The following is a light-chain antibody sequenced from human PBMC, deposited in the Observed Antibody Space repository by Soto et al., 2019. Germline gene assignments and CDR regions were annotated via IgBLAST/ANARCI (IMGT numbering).Light chain of an antibody. J-gene: IGLJ6*01. CDR3: CSYAGSTTRVV. CDR2: EVS. CDR1: SSDVVTYKY. Sequence: QSALTQPASVSGSPGQSIAISCTGTSSDVVTYKYVSWYQQHPGKAPKLMIYEVSIRPSGVSDRFSGSKSGNTASLTISGLRPEYEAYYYCCSYAGSTTRVVFGSGTQLTVL. V-gene: IGLV2-14*01.